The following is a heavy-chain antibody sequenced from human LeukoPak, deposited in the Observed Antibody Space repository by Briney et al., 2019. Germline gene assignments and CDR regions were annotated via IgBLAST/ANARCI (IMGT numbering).Heavy chain of an antibody. CDR1: GGSVSSGSYY. CDR2: IYYSGST. J-gene: IGHJ4*02. D-gene: IGHD3-3*01. Sequence: SETLSLTCTVSGGSVSSGSYYWSWIRQPPGKGLEWIGYIYYSGSTNYNPSLKSRVTISVDTSKNQFSLKLSSVTAADTAVYYCARNFGVVIDFDYWGQGTLVTVSS. V-gene: IGHV4-61*01. CDR3: ARNFGVVIDFDY.